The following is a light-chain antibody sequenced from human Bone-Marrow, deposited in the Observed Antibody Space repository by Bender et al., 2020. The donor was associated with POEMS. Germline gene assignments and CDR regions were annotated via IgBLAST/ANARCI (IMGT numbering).Light chain of an antibody. Sequence: QFALTQPASVSGSPGQSITISCTGTSSDVGNYDLVSWYQHHPGKAPRLIIYEVTTRSSGISNRLSGSKSVNAASLTISGLQAEDEADYFCCSYAASDTFLFGGGTRVTVL. CDR2: EVT. J-gene: IGLJ2*01. V-gene: IGLV2-23*02. CDR3: CSYAASDTFL. CDR1: SSDVGNYDL.